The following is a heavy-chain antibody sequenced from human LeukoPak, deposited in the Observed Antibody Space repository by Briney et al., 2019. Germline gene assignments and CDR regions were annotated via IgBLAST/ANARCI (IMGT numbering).Heavy chain of an antibody. CDR2: IYHSGST. CDR1: GYSISSGYY. D-gene: IGHD3-10*01. CDR3: ARDGNPITMVRGVIATHY. Sequence: SETLSLTCTVSGYSISSGYYWGWSRQPPGKGLEWIGSIYHSGSTYYNPSLKRRVTISVDTSKNQFSLKLSSVTAADTAVYYCARDGNPITMVRGVIATHYWGQGTLVTVSS. J-gene: IGHJ4*02. V-gene: IGHV4-38-2*02.